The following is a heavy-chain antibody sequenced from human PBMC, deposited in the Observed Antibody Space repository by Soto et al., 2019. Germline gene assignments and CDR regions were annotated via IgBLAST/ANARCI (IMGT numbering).Heavy chain of an antibody. Sequence: PGGSLRLSCAASGFTFSGYAMSWVRPAPGKGLEWLSTISGGGDSTYYADSVKGRFTISRDNSKNTLYLQMNSLRAEDTAVYYCAKDYCSGGSCYSGPFAYGGQGTLVTVSS. D-gene: IGHD2-15*01. CDR3: AKDYCSGGSCYSGPFAY. V-gene: IGHV3-23*01. CDR2: ISGGGDST. J-gene: IGHJ4*02. CDR1: GFTFSGYA.